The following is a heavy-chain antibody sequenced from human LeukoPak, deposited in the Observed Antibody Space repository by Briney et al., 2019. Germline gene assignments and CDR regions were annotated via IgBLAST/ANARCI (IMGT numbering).Heavy chain of an antibody. V-gene: IGHV3-74*01. CDR3: ARGGGNSYAPVDY. Sequence: GGSLRLSCAASGFTFSTYWMHWARQVPGKGLVWVSRINSNGNTTPYADSVKGRFTISRDNTKNTLFLQMNSLRAEDTAVYYCARGGGNSYAPVDYWGQGTLVTVSS. J-gene: IGHJ4*02. CDR2: INSNGNTT. CDR1: GFTFSTYW. D-gene: IGHD5-18*01.